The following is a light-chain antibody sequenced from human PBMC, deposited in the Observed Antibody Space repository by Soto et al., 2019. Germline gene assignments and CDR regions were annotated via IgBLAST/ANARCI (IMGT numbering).Light chain of an antibody. Sequence: QSVLTQPPSVSGSPGPSVTISCTGTSSDVGSYNRVSWYQQPPGTAPKLMIYEVTNRPSGVPDRFAGSKSGNTASLTISGLQSEDEADYYCSSYTSISTYVFVTGTKLTVL. CDR3: SSYTSISTYV. CDR1: SSDVGSYNR. CDR2: EVT. J-gene: IGLJ1*01. V-gene: IGLV2-18*02.